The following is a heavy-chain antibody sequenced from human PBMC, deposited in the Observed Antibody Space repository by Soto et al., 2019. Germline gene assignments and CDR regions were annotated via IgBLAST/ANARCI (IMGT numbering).Heavy chain of an antibody. V-gene: IGHV1-69*01. CDR3: ARDVLGGWVEKTYRAFDI. CDR2: IIPLLRTT. CDR1: GGTFKTFG. Sequence: QVQLVQSGAELKKPGSSVTVSCRASGGTFKTFGVSWVRQAPGQGLQWMGGIIPLLRTTDYAQNFQGRISISADESTNTVFMELTSLRSEDTAVYYCARDVLGGWVEKTYRAFDIWGQGTLVAVSS. D-gene: IGHD1-26*01. J-gene: IGHJ3*02.